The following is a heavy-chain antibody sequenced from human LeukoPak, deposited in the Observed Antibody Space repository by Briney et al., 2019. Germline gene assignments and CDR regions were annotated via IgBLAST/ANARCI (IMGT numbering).Heavy chain of an antibody. J-gene: IGHJ2*01. V-gene: IGHV3-48*04. D-gene: IGHD2-21*02. Sequence: TGGSLRLSCAASRFTFSNYVMSWVRQAPGKGLEWVSYISSSSSTIYYADSVKGRFTISRDNAKNSLYLQMNGLRAEDTAVYYCARFWSYCGGDCYPPYWYFDLWGRGTLVTVSS. CDR1: RFTFSNYV. CDR2: ISSSSSTI. CDR3: ARFWSYCGGDCYPPYWYFDL.